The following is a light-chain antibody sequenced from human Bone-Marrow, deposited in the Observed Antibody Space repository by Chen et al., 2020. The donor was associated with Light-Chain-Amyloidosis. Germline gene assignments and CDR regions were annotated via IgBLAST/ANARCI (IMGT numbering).Light chain of an antibody. CDR3: QSADSSGTYEVI. Sequence: SYELTQPPSVSVSPCQTARITCSGDDLPTKYAYWYQQKPGQAPVLGIHRDTERPSGISERFSGSISGTTATLTISGVQAEDEADYHCQSADSSGTYEVIFGGGTKLTVL. V-gene: IGLV3-25*03. CDR1: DLPTKY. CDR2: RDT. J-gene: IGLJ2*01.